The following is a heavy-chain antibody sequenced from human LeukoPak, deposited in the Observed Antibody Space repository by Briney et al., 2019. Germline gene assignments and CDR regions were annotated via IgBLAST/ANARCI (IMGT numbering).Heavy chain of an antibody. V-gene: IGHV3-74*01. J-gene: IGHJ4*02. D-gene: IGHD6-6*01. Sequence: GGSLRLSCAASGFSLSGHWMHWARQLPGKGLVWVSRISPTGSTTSYADSVKGRFTVSRDNAKNTLYLQVNNLRAEDTAVYYCARGPNSNWSGLDFWGQGTLLTVSS. CDR1: GFSLSGHW. CDR2: ISPTGSTT. CDR3: ARGPNSNWSGLDF.